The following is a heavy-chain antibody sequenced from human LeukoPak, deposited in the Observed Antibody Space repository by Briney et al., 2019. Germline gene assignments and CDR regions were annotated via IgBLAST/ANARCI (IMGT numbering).Heavy chain of an antibody. CDR3: ARVEEGYGSGRRENYYYYYMDV. Sequence: SETLSLTCTVSGGSISDYSWSWIRQPAGKGLEWLGRFYTTGRTNYNPSLKSRLTMSVDTSKNQFSLKLSSVTAADTAVYYCARVEEGYGSGRRENYYYYYMDVWGKGTTVTISS. CDR1: GGSISDYS. D-gene: IGHD3-10*01. J-gene: IGHJ6*03. CDR2: FYTTGRT. V-gene: IGHV4-4*07.